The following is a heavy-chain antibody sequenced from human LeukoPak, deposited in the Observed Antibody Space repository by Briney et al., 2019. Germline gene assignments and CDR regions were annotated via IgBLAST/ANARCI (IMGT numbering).Heavy chain of an antibody. D-gene: IGHD3-22*01. CDR3: ARHVAYYDSRGYYPGY. CDR2: ICYSGST. Sequence: SETLSLTCTVSGGSISSSSYCWGWIRQPPGKGLEWIGSICYSGSTFYNPSLKSRVTLSVDTSKNQFSLKLSSVTAAVTAVYYFARHVAYYDSRGYYPGYWGQGTLVTVSS. J-gene: IGHJ4*02. CDR1: GGSISSSSYC. V-gene: IGHV4-39*01.